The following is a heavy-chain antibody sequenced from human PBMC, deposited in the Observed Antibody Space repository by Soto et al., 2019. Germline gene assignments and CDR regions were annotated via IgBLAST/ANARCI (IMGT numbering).Heavy chain of an antibody. CDR2: INPKSGNT. Sequence: HVQLLQSGTEFRKPGASVKVSCKASGYTFTDSHIHWVRQASGQGLEWLGWINPKSGNTYHPQKFQGRISMTRDASNNAAYMDQTDLTSGYTAVYYCEKNAPRYFTSPHGGARLWGEGTLVTVSS. CDR1: GYTFTDSH. J-gene: IGHJ4*02. V-gene: IGHV1-2*02. CDR3: EKNAPRYFTSPHGGARL. D-gene: IGHD3-10*01.